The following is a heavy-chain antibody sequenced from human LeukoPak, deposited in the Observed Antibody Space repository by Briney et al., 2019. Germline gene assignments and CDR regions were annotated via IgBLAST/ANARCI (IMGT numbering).Heavy chain of an antibody. CDR2: VYVSGST. V-gene: IGHV4-59*08. J-gene: IGHJ4*02. Sequence: SETLSLTCTVSGGSMTTYFWSWIRQPPGEGLEWIGSVYVSGSTNYNPSLKSRVTISIDTSKNQFSLKLTSVTAADTAVYYCARLLDTRSGSYRYFEYWGQGTPVTVSS. CDR3: ARLLDTRSGSYRYFEY. CDR1: GGSMTTYF. D-gene: IGHD1-26*01.